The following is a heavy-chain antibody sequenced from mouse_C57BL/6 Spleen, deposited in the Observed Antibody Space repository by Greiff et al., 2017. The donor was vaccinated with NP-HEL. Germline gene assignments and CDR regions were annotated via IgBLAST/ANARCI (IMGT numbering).Heavy chain of an antibody. CDR1: GFNIKDYY. CDR2: IDPEDGDT. D-gene: IGHD1-1*01. V-gene: IGHV14-1*01. J-gene: IGHJ3*01. CDR3: TLYSYGSSEAWFAY. Sequence: VQLQQSGAELVRPGASVKLSCTASGFNIKDYYMHWVKQRPEQGLEWIGRIDPEDGDTEYAPKFQGKATMTADTSSNTAYLQRSSLTAEDTSVYYCTLYSYGSSEAWFAYWGQGTLVTVSA.